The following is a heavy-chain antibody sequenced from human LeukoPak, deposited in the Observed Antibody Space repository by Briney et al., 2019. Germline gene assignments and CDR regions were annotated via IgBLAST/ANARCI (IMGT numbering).Heavy chain of an antibody. CDR3: AKDGGSYNLYAFNI. D-gene: IGHD1-26*01. V-gene: IGHV3-9*01. Sequence: GGFLRLSCAASGFTLDDYAMHWVPEAPGKGLGWVSGISWNSGSIGYADSVKGRFTISRDNAKNSLYLQMNSLRAEDTALYYCAKDGGSYNLYAFNIWGQGTMVTVSS. CDR2: ISWNSGSI. J-gene: IGHJ3*02. CDR1: GFTLDDYA.